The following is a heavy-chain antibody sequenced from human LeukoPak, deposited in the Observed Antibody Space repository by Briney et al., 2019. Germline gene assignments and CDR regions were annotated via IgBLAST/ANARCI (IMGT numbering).Heavy chain of an antibody. Sequence: GGSLRLSCAASGFTFSSYSMNWVRQAPGKGLEWVSSISSSSSYIYYADSVKGRFTISRDNAKNSLYLQMNSLRAEDTAVYYCARDPAKITMVRGASLAPDNWFDPWGQGTLVTVSS. CDR1: GFTFSSYS. D-gene: IGHD3-10*01. J-gene: IGHJ5*02. V-gene: IGHV3-21*01. CDR3: ARDPAKITMVRGASLAPDNWFDP. CDR2: ISSSSSYI.